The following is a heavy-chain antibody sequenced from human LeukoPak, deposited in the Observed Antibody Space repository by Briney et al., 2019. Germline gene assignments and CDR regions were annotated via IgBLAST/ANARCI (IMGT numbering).Heavy chain of an antibody. CDR2: IWYDGSNK. D-gene: IGHD3-3*01. J-gene: IGHJ4*02. V-gene: IGHV3-33*01. CDR3: ASNYDTYYDFWSGTHPLDY. CDR1: GFTFSSYG. Sequence: GGSLRLSCAASGFTFSSYGMHWVRQAPGKGLEWVAVIWYDGSNKYYADSVKGRFTISRDNSKNTLYLQMNSLRAEDTAVYYCASNYDTYYDFWSGTHPLDYWGQGTLVTVSS.